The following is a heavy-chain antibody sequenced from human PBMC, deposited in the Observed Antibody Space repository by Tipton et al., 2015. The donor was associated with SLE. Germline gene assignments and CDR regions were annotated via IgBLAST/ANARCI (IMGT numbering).Heavy chain of an antibody. CDR1: GYSISSGYY. D-gene: IGHD1-14*01. CDR3: AGLRDEPYAFDI. CDR2: IYYSGST. V-gene: IGHV4-38-2*01. J-gene: IGHJ3*02. Sequence: TLSLTCAVSGYSISSGYYWGWIRQPPGKGLEWIGSIYYSGSTYYNPSLKSRVTISVDTSKNQFSLKLSSVTAADTAVYYCAGLRDEPYAFDIWGQGTMVTVSS.